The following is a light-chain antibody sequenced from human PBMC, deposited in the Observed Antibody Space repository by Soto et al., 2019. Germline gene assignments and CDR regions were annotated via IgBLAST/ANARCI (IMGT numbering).Light chain of an antibody. CDR3: QQYNSYLWT. Sequence: DIQMTQSPSTLPASVGDRVTITCRARQSISNWLAWYQQKPGKAPQLLIYKASILERGVSSRFSGSGSGTEFTLTISSLQPDDFATYYCQQYNSYLWTFGQGTKVEVK. CDR1: QSISNW. J-gene: IGKJ1*01. CDR2: KAS. V-gene: IGKV1-5*03.